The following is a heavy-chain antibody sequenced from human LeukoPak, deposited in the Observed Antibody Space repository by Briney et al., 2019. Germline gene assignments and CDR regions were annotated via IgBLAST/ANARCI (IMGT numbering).Heavy chain of an antibody. J-gene: IGHJ4*02. CDR2: INSDGSTT. V-gene: IGHV3-74*01. CDR1: GLTFSGYR. CDR3: ARALDTAIVTGPGGFGGY. D-gene: IGHD5-18*01. Sequence: PGGSLRLSCAAAGLTFSGYRMHWVRHAPGKGLVWVSRINSDGSTTTYADSVKGRFTISRDNAKNTLYLQMNSLRVEDTAVYYCARALDTAIVTGPGGFGGYWGQGTLVTVSS.